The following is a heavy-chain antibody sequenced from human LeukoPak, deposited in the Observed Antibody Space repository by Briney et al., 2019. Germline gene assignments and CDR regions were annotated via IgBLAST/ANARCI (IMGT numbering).Heavy chain of an antibody. CDR2: IYYSGST. V-gene: IGHV4-59*01. CDR1: GGSISGYY. D-gene: IGHD3-22*01. Sequence: SETLSLTCTVSGGSISGYYWSWIRQPPGKGLEWIGYIYYSGSTNYNPSLKSRVTISVDTSKNQFSLKLSSVTAADTAVYYCARFPGYYYDSSGYNDAFDIWGQGTMVTVSS. J-gene: IGHJ3*02. CDR3: ARFPGYYYDSSGYNDAFDI.